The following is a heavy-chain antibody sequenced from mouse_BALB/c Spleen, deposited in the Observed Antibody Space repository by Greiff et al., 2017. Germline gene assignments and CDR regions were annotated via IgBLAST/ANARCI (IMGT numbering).Heavy chain of an antibody. CDR1: GYTFTDYN. J-gene: IGHJ4*01. V-gene: IGHV1S29*02. CDR2: IYPYNGGT. D-gene: IGHD2-4*01. CDR3: ASMITTKVYYAMDY. Sequence: EVQLQQSGPELVKPGASVKISCKASGYTFTDYNMHWVKQSHGKSLEWIGYIYPYNGGTGYNQKFKSKATLTVDNSSSTAYMELRSLTSEDSAVYYCASMITTKVYYAMDYWGQGTSVTVSS.